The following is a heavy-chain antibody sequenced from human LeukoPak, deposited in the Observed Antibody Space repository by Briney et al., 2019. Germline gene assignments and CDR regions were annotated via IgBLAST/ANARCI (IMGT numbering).Heavy chain of an antibody. Sequence: GGSLILSCAASGFTVSSNYISWVRQAPGKGLEWVAAIYSGGSTFYADSVKGRFTISRDNSQNTLYLQMNSLRAEDTAVYYCARDHTSGIWGQGTLVTVSS. CDR1: GFTVSSNY. CDR3: ARDHTSGI. CDR2: IYSGGST. V-gene: IGHV3-53*01. J-gene: IGHJ4*02. D-gene: IGHD3-10*01.